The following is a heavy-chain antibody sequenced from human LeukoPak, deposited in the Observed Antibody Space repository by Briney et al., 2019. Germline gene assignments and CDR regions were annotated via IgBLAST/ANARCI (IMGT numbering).Heavy chain of an antibody. CDR2: IFRSGTT. Sequence: SETLSLTCTVSGDSIIIGSYYWSWIRQPPGKAPEWIGYIFRSGTTYYNPSLKSRVTISVDTSKNQFSLKLRSVTAADTAVYYCARGPPKGHDDSSDYYVPACFDYWGQGTLVTVSS. CDR3: ARGPPKGHDDSSDYYVPACFDY. D-gene: IGHD3-22*01. CDR1: GDSIIIGSYY. V-gene: IGHV4-30-4*07. J-gene: IGHJ4*02.